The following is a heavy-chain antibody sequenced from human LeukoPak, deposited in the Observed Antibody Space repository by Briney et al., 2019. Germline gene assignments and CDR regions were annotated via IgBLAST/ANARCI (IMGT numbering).Heavy chain of an antibody. Sequence: SETLSLTCTVSGGSISSYYWGWIRQPPGKGLEWIATISHSGSTYYNPSLNSRVTISLDTSKNHFSLNLTSVTAADTAVYYCARVQLGIGGDYWGQGTLVTVSS. CDR2: ISHSGST. V-gene: IGHV4-38-2*02. D-gene: IGHD7-27*01. J-gene: IGHJ4*02. CDR3: ARVQLGIGGDY. CDR1: GGSISSYY.